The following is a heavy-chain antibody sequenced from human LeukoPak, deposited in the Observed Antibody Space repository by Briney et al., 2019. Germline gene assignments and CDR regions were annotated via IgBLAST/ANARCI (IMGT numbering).Heavy chain of an antibody. CDR3: ARGSYCSSTSCPWYYYYGMDV. J-gene: IGHJ6*02. D-gene: IGHD2-2*01. V-gene: IGHV1-18*01. CDR1: GYTFTSYG. Sequence: ASVKVSCKASGYTFTSYGISWVRQAPGQGLEWMGWISAYNGNTNYAQKLQGRVTMTTDTSTSTAYMELRGLRSDDTAVYYCARGSYCSSTSCPWYYYYGMDVWGQGTTVTVSS. CDR2: ISAYNGNT.